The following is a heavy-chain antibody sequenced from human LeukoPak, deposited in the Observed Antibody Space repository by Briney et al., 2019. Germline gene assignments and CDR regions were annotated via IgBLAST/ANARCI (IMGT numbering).Heavy chain of an antibody. J-gene: IGHJ4*02. CDR3: AKDYGYSSSWYDY. Sequence: GMSLRLSCEASGFTFDDYGMHWVRQAPGKGLEWVSTISWNSASVGYVDSVKGRFTISRDNAKKTLYLQMNSLRPEDTALYYCAKDYGYSSSWYDYWGQGTLVTVSS. CDR2: ISWNSASV. D-gene: IGHD6-13*01. CDR1: GFTFDDYG. V-gene: IGHV3-9*01.